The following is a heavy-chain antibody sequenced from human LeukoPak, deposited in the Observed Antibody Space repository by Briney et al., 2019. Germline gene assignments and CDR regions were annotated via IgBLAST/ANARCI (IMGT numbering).Heavy chain of an antibody. CDR3: ARQGGSSSLAADY. D-gene: IGHD6-6*01. CDR2: IYPGDSDT. Sequence: GESLQISCQGSGYSFTSYWIGWVRQMPGKGLEWMGIIYPGDSDTRYSPSFQGQVTISADKSISTAYLQWSSLKASDTAMYYCARQGGSSSLAADYWGQGTLVTVSS. J-gene: IGHJ4*02. V-gene: IGHV5-51*01. CDR1: GYSFTSYW.